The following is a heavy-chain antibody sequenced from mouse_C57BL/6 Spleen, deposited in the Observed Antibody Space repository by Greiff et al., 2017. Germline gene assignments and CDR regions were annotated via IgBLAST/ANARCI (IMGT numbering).Heavy chain of an antibody. CDR2: IWRGGST. V-gene: IGHV2-5*01. CDR1: GFSLTSYG. CDR3: AKNPITTVVADYAMDY. J-gene: IGHJ4*01. D-gene: IGHD1-1*01. Sequence: VKLMESGPGLVQPSQSLSITCTVSGFSLTSYGVHWVRQSPGKGLEWLGVIWRGGSTDYNAAFMSRLSITKDNSKSQVFFKMNSLQADDTAIYYCAKNPITTVVADYAMDYWGQGTSVTVSS.